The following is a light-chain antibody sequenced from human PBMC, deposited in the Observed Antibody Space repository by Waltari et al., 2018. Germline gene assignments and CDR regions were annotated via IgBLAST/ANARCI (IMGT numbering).Light chain of an antibody. CDR1: NIGSYS. V-gene: IGLV3-21*04. Sequence: SYVLTQPPSVSVAPGETASITCGGDNIGSYSGHWYQTKPGQAPVLVIFYDSDRPSGIPARFSGSNSGNTATLTITSVEAGDEARYYCQVWHADIDPGVFGTGTEVTV. CDR3: QVWHADIDPGV. J-gene: IGLJ1*01. CDR2: YDS.